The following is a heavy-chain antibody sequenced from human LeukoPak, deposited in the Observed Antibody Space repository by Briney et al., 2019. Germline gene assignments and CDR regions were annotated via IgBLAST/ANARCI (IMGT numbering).Heavy chain of an antibody. CDR3: ARVVEYSWTVKDYYYMDV. V-gene: IGHV4-59*01. D-gene: IGHD6-6*01. J-gene: IGHJ6*03. Sequence: PSETLSLTCTVSGGSISIYYWTWIRQPPGKGLEWIGYIYYSGSTNYNPSLKSRVTISVDTSKNQFSLKLSSVTAADTAVYYCARVVEYSWTVKDYYYMDVWGKGTTVTFSS. CDR2: IYYSGST. CDR1: GGSISIYY.